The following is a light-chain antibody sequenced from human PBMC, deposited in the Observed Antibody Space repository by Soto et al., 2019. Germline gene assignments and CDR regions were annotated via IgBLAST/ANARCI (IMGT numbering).Light chain of an antibody. J-gene: IGKJ2*01. Sequence: EIVLTQSPGTLSLSPGERATLSCSASQSVSSSYLAWYQQKPGQAPRLLIYGASSRATGIPDRFSGSGSGTDFTLTISRLELEDFAVYYCEQYGSSSYTFGQGTKLEIK. V-gene: IGKV3-20*01. CDR1: QSVSSSY. CDR3: EQYGSSSYT. CDR2: GAS.